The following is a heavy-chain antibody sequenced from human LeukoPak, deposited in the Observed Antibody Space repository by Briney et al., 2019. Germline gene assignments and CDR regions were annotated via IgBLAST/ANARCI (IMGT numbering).Heavy chain of an antibody. CDR3: AREGWYVDSGSYSSFDY. V-gene: IGHV3-48*01. Sequence: GGSLRLSCAPSGFIFSSLCMNWDRQAPEKGLEWVSYVSSSSSNIYYADSVKGLFTITRENAKKTLYLQMSSLRAEDWAVYYCAREGWYVDSGSYSSFDYGGPGILVTVSS. CDR1: GFIFSSLC. J-gene: IGHJ4*02. CDR2: VSSSSSNI. D-gene: IGHD3-10*01.